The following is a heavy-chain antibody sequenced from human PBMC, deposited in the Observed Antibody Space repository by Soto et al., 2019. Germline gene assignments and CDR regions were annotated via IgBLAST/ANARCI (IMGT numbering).Heavy chain of an antibody. Sequence: NLSETLSLTCTVSDDFISSYYWNWIRQPAGKGLEWIGRVSTNGATNYNPSLESRVTMSVDTSKNQFSLKLTSVTAADTAVYFCARADYEILTGSYAMDVWGQGTTVTVSS. J-gene: IGHJ6*02. CDR2: VSTNGAT. D-gene: IGHD3-9*01. CDR3: ARADYEILTGSYAMDV. CDR1: DDFISSYY. V-gene: IGHV4-4*07.